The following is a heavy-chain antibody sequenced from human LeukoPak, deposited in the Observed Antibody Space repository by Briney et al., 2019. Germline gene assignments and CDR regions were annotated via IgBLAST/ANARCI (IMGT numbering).Heavy chain of an antibody. V-gene: IGHV1-2*02. CDR1: GYTFIDYY. Sequence: ASVKVSCKASGYTFIDYYIHWVRQAPGQGLEWMGWINPKSADTNNAQEFQGRVTMTRDTSISTAFIELSRLISDDTAVYYCARGPGLGVPAVILDYYGLDVWGQGTTVTVSS. D-gene: IGHD2-2*01. CDR2: INPKSADT. CDR3: ARGPGLGVPAVILDYYGLDV. J-gene: IGHJ6*02.